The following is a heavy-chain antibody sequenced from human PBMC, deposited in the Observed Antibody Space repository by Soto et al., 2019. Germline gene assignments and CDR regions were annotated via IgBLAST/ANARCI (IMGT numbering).Heavy chain of an antibody. J-gene: IGHJ4*02. D-gene: IGHD3-22*01. V-gene: IGHV4-59*01. CDR3: ARERRKYYYDSSGYYGY. Sequence: SETLSLTCTVSGGSISSYYWSWIRQPPGKGLEWIGYIYYSGSTNYNPSLKSRVTISVDTSKNHFSLKLSSVTAADTAVYYCARERRKYYYDSSGYYGYWGQGTLVTVSS. CDR1: GGSISSYY. CDR2: IYYSGST.